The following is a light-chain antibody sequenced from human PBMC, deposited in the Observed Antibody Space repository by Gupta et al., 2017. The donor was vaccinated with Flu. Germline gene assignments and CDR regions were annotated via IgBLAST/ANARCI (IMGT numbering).Light chain of an antibody. V-gene: IGLV3-21*02. J-gene: IGLJ1*01. Sequence: SYVLPQPPSVSVAPGQTAKITCGGHVLATKDVHWYQKKAGQAPVLVVYDDSDRPSGIPERFSGSSSGNTATLIITRVEAGEEADYYCQVWEERSDDPYVFGTGTKVTVL. CDR2: DDS. CDR3: QVWEERSDDPYV. CDR1: VLATKD.